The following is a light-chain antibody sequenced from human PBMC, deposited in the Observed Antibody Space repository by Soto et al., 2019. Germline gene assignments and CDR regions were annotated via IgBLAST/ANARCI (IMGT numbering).Light chain of an antibody. V-gene: IGKV3-15*01. Sequence: EIVMTQSPATPSVSPGERATLSCRASQSVSDNLAWYQHKPGQAPSLLIYGASTRATGIPARFSGSGSGTEFTLTINSLQSEDFAVYYCQQYNNWPPWTFGQGTKVDIK. CDR2: GAS. CDR1: QSVSDN. CDR3: QQYNNWPPWT. J-gene: IGKJ1*01.